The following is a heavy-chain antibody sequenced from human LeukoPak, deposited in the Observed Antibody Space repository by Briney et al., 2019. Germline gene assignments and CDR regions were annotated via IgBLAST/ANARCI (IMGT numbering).Heavy chain of an antibody. CDR2: INPSGGST. D-gene: IGHD1-26*01. Sequence: ASVKVSCKASGYTFTSYYMHWVRQAPGQGLEWMGIINPSGGSTSYAQKFQGRVTMTRDTSTSTVYMELSSLRSKDTAVYYCARARIVGAKSGWFDPWGQGTLVTVSS. CDR3: ARARIVGAKSGWFDP. J-gene: IGHJ5*02. CDR1: GYTFTSYY. V-gene: IGHV1-46*01.